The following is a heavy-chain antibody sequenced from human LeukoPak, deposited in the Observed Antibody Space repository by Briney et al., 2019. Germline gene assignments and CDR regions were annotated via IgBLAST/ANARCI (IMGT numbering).Heavy chain of an antibody. CDR2: ISGSGGST. CDR3: ARDPATIYDFWSGYLGAGYYYGMDV. Sequence: GGSLRLSCAASGFTFSSYAMSRVRQAPGKGLEWVSAISGSGGSTYYADSVKGRFTISRDNSKNTLYLQMNSLRAEDTAVYYCARDPATIYDFWSGYLGAGYYYGMDVWGQGTTVTVSS. J-gene: IGHJ6*02. V-gene: IGHV3-23*01. D-gene: IGHD3-3*01. CDR1: GFTFSSYA.